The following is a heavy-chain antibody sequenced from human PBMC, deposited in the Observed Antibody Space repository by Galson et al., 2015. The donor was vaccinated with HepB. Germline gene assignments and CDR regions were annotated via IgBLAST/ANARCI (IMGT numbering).Heavy chain of an antibody. V-gene: IGHV3-23*01. CDR2: ISGSGGST. CDR3: AKGGYGSGSDY. CDR1: GFTFSRYA. J-gene: IGHJ4*02. Sequence: SLRLSCAASGFTFSRYAMSWVRQAPGKGLEWVSAISGSGGSTYYADSVKGRFTISRDNSKNPLYLQMNSLRAEDTAVYYCAKGGYGSGSDYWGQGTLVTVSS. D-gene: IGHD3-10*01.